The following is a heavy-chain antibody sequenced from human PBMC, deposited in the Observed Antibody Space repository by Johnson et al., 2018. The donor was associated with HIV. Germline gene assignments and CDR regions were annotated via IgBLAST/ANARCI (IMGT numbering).Heavy chain of an antibody. CDR3: ARGLQITFGGVIAPPDGFDI. CDR2: INWNGGST. Sequence: VHLVESGGGVVQPGRSLGLSCRASGFTFSGNAMHWVRQAPGKGLAWVSSINWNGGSTAYADSVKGRFTISRDNAKNSLYLQMNSLRAEDTALYYCARGLQITFGGVIAPPDGFDIWGQGTMVTVSS. J-gene: IGHJ3*02. D-gene: IGHD3-16*02. CDR1: GFTFSGNA. V-gene: IGHV3-20*04.